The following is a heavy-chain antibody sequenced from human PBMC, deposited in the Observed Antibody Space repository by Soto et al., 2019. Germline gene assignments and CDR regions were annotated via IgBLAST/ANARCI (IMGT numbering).Heavy chain of an antibody. Sequence: QVQLVQSGAEVKKPGASVKVSCKASGYTFTDYYMHWVRQAPGQGLEWMGWINPNSGGTNYAQKFQGWVTMTRDTSIRTAYMELSRLRSDDTAVYYCARYLGSDWYIFANWGQGTLVTVSS. CDR3: ARYLGSDWYIFAN. CDR2: INPNSGGT. J-gene: IGHJ4*02. V-gene: IGHV1-2*04. D-gene: IGHD6-19*01. CDR1: GYTFTDYY.